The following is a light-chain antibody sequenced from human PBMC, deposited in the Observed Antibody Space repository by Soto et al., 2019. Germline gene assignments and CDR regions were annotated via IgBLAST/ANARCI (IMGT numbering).Light chain of an antibody. CDR1: QSISTY. CDR2: AAS. V-gene: IGKV1-39*01. Sequence: DIQMTQSPSSLSASVGDRVTITCRASQSISTYLNWYQQKQGKAPNLLIYAASSLQSGVPSRFSGGGSVTDFTLTISSLQPEDFATYYCQQSFSTPRLTFGGGTKVEIK. J-gene: IGKJ4*01. CDR3: QQSFSTPRLT.